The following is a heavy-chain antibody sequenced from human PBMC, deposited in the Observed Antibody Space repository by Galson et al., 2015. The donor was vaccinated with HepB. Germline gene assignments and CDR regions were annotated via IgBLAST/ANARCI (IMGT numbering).Heavy chain of an antibody. J-gene: IGHJ4*02. D-gene: IGHD5-18*01. Sequence: SLRLSCAASKFSISNYAMSWVRQAPGKGLEWVSGVSNSGGGTYYTDSVKGRFTISRDNSKNTLSLQMNSLRAEDTAVYYCAIMSGYSYGSRFDWGQGTLVTVSS. CDR2: VSNSGGGT. CDR3: AIMSGYSYGSRFD. V-gene: IGHV3-23*01. CDR1: KFSISNYA.